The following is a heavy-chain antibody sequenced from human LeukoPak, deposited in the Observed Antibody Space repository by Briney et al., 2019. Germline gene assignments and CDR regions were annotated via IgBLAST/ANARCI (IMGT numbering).Heavy chain of an antibody. J-gene: IGHJ4*02. V-gene: IGHV3-23*01. CDR3: TRKAVPSSRAPANYFDY. Sequence: GGSLRLSCAASGFTFSSYAMSWVRQAPGKGLEWVSAISGSGGSTYYADSVKGRFTISRDDAKNSLYLQMNSLRDDDTAVYSCTRKAVPSSRAPANYFDYWGQGTLVIVSS. D-gene: IGHD2-2*01. CDR2: ISGSGGST. CDR1: GFTFSSYA.